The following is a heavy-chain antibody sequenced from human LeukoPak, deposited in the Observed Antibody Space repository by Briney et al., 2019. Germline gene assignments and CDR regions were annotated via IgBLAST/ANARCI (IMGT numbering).Heavy chain of an antibody. CDR1: GFTFSSYD. CDR3: AKQGEPDFFDS. D-gene: IGHD1-14*01. Sequence: AGGCLRLSCEVSGFTFSSYDMHWVRQTTGKGLEWVSGIGTTGDTHYPDSVKGRFTISRDNAKNSLYLQMNSLRVEDTAFYYCAKQGEPDFFDSWGQGTLVTVSS. J-gene: IGHJ4*02. CDR2: IGTTGDT. V-gene: IGHV3-13*01.